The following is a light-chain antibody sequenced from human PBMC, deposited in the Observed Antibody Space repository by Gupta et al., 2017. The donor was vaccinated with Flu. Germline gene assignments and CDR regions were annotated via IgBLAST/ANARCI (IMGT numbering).Light chain of an antibody. CDR2: DVS. Sequence: EILLTQSPATLSLSPGERATLSCRASQNIERYLAWYQQKPGQVPRLLIYDVSARATGVTARFSGTGYGKDFTLTSTSRAQEDFGSYYCQQRNDWWAITFGPGTRLDI. CDR3: QQRNDWWAIT. V-gene: IGKV3-11*01. CDR1: QNIERY. J-gene: IGKJ5*01.